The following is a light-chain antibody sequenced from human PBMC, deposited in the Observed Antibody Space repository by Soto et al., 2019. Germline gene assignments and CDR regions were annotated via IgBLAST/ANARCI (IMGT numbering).Light chain of an antibody. CDR3: QQSNSTQFT. V-gene: IGKV3-11*01. Sequence: EVVLTQSPVTLSLSPGDRATLSCRASQSVSSYLAWYQQKPGQAPRLLIYDISNRATGIPARFSGSGSGTDFTLTISSLEPDDFAIYYCQQSNSTQFTFGQGTQLEIK. CDR1: QSVSSY. CDR2: DIS. J-gene: IGKJ5*01.